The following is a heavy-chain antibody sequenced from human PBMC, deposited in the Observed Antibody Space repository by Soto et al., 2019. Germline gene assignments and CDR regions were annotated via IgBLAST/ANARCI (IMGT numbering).Heavy chain of an antibody. CDR1: GFTFSDYY. D-gene: IGHD4-17*01. V-gene: IGHV3-11*01. Sequence: QVQLVESGGGLVKPGGSLRLSCAASGFTFSDYYMSWIRQAPGKGLEWVSYISSSGSTIYYADSVKCRFTISRDNAKNSLYLQMNTLRAKDTVVYYCARDLDYDYGDAYYGMDVWGQGTTVTVSS. CDR2: ISSSGSTI. J-gene: IGHJ6*02. CDR3: ARDLDYDYGDAYYGMDV.